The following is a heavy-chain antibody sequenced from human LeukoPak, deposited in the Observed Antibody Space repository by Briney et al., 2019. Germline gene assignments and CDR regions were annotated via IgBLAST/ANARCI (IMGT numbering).Heavy chain of an antibody. Sequence: TLSLTCAVYGGSFSGYYWSWIRQPPGKGLEWIGEINHSGSTNYNPSLKSRVTISVDTSKNQFSLKLSSVTAADTAVYYCARENDLYYMDVRGKGTTVTISS. J-gene: IGHJ6*03. CDR2: INHSGST. D-gene: IGHD1-1*01. V-gene: IGHV4-34*01. CDR1: GGSFSGYY. CDR3: ARENDLYYMDV.